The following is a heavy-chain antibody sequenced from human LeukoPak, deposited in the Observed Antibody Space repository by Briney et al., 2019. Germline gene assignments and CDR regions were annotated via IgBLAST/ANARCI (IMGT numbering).Heavy chain of an antibody. D-gene: IGHD6-13*01. CDR2: ISGSGGST. CDR1: GFSVRTNF. CDR3: AREGFSSSFDT. J-gene: IGHJ5*02. Sequence: GGSLRLSCAVSGFSVRTNFMSWVRQAPGKGLEWVSAISGSGGSTYYADSVKGRFTISRDNSKNTLYLQMNSLRAEDTAVYYCAREGFSSSFDTWGQGTLVTVSS. V-gene: IGHV3-23*01.